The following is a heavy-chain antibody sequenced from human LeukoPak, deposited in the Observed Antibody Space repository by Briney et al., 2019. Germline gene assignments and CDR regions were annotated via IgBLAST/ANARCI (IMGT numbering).Heavy chain of an antibody. J-gene: IGHJ4*02. V-gene: IGHV3-20*04. Sequence: GGSLRLSCAASGFTFDDYGMSWVRQAPGKGLEWVSGINWNGGSTGYADSVKGRFTISRDNAGNSLYLQMSSLRAEDTAVYYCAREYYSSFDYWGQGTLVTVSS. CDR1: GFTFDDYG. CDR2: INWNGGST. D-gene: IGHD2-21*01. CDR3: AREYYSSFDY.